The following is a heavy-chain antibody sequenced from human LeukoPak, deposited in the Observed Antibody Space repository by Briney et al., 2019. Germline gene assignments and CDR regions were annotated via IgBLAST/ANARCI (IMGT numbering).Heavy chain of an antibody. J-gene: IGHJ4*02. CDR1: GGSFSGYY. V-gene: IGHV4-34*01. Sequence: PSETLSLTCAVYGGSFSGYYRSWIRQPPGKGLEWIGEINHSGSTNYNPSLKSRATISVDTSKNQFSLKLSSVTAADTAVYYCARGASFNTPVMYYWGQGTLVTVSS. CDR2: INHSGST. D-gene: IGHD3-16*01. CDR3: ARGASFNTPVMYY.